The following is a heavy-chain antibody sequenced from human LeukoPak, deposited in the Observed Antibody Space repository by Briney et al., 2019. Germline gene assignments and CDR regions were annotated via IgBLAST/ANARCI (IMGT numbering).Heavy chain of an antibody. CDR1: GGPISSTNSY. V-gene: IGHV4-39*01. CDR3: ARNRSDCSSGSCSFTGFDS. CDR2: IYYSGST. J-gene: IGHJ4*02. Sequence: SETLSLTCTVSGGPISSTNSYWGWIRQPPGKGLERIGSIYYSGSTHYNPSLKSRVSISVDTSRSEFSLRLRSVTAGDTAIYYCARNRSDCSSGSCSFTGFDSWGQGILVTVSS. D-gene: IGHD2-15*01.